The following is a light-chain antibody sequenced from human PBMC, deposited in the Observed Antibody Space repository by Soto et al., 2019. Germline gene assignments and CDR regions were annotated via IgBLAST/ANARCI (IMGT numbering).Light chain of an antibody. J-gene: IGKJ1*01. V-gene: IGKV3D-20*02. CDR3: QQRSKMPLT. Sequence: EIVLTQSPGTLSLSPGERATLSCRASQSVSSSYLAWYQQKPGQAPRLLIYGASSRATGIPDRFSGSGSGTDFTLTISRLEPEDFAIYYCQQRSKMPLTFGHGTKVDI. CDR1: QSVSSSY. CDR2: GAS.